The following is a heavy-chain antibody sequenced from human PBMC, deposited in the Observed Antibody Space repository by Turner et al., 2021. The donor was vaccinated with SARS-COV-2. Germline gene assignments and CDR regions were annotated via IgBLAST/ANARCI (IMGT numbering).Heavy chain of an antibody. J-gene: IGHJ2*01. V-gene: IGHV3-33*02. CDR2: KSPGGGER. CDR3: ARDSDGSGCLSSLSV. CDR1: GGLLNHYG. Sequence: VQPVESGGGVVQPGTATRPGGGGEGGLLNHYGIQWVRQAPGKGLEWGANKSPGGGERYYPDSVKGRFPLSSAASLRTVFLQMNTLTAGDTAVYYCARDSDGSGCLSSLSVWGLFPLVPFSS. D-gene: IGHD3-22*01.